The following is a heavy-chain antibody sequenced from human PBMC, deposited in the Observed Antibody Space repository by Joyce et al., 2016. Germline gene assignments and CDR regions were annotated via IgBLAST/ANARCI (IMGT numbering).Heavy chain of an antibody. CDR1: GGTFSNYA. J-gene: IGHJ5*02. D-gene: IGHD4-11*01. Sequence: QVQLVQSGAEVKTPGSSVKVSCKASGGTFSNYAINWVRQAPGQGLEGMGGIVPIFDTANYAQKFQGRVTITADESTSTAYMELSSLRSEDTAVYYCARAGRSYSYYEGPWFDPWGQGTLVTVSS. V-gene: IGHV1-69*01. CDR2: IVPIFDTA. CDR3: ARAGRSYSYYEGPWFDP.